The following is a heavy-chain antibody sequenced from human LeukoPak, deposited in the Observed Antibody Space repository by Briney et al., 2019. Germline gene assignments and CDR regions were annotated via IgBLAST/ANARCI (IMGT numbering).Heavy chain of an antibody. CDR3: AKDVGKWESLHFFDY. V-gene: IGHV3-23*01. D-gene: IGHD1-26*01. J-gene: IGHJ4*02. CDR2: IGNNGGGI. CDR1: GFTFSTYT. Sequence: GGSLRLSCAASGFTFSTYTMYWVRHPPGKRLEWVSIIGNNGGGIHYADSVRGRFTISRDNSKNALYLQMNSLRVEDTAVYYCAKDVGKWESLHFFDYWGQGTLVTVSS.